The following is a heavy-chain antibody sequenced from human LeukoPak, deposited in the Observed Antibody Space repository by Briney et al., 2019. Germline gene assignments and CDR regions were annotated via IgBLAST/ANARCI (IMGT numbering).Heavy chain of an antibody. CDR1: GGSFSGYY. V-gene: IGHV4-34*01. Sequence: SETLSLTCAVYGGSFSGYYWSWIRQPPGEGLEWIGEINHSGSTNYNPSLKSRVTISVDTSKNQFSLKLSSVTAADTAAYYCARGRDSSGWRPTDYWGQGTLVTVSS. CDR2: INHSGST. J-gene: IGHJ4*02. D-gene: IGHD6-19*01. CDR3: ARGRDSSGWRPTDY.